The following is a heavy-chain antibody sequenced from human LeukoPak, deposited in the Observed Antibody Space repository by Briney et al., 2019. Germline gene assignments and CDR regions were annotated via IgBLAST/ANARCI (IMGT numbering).Heavy chain of an antibody. CDR2: IYPRDGST. V-gene: IGHV1-46*01. Sequence: ASVKVSCKASGYTFTSNYIHWVRQAPGQGLEWMGMIYPRDGSTSYAQKFQGRVTITRDTSASTAYMELSSLRSEDTAVYYCARDSGEYYFDYWGQGTLVTVSS. D-gene: IGHD2-15*01. CDR1: GYTFTSNY. J-gene: IGHJ4*02. CDR3: ARDSGEYYFDY.